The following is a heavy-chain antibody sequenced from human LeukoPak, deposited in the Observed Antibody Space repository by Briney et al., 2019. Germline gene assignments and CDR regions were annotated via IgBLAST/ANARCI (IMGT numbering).Heavy chain of an antibody. Sequence: GGSLRLSCAASGFTFSSYWMSWVRQAPGKGLEWVSTIRGSGASTYYADSVKGRFTISRDNSKNTLYLQMNSLRTEDTAVYYCARSGYTYGWDYWGRGTLVTVSS. CDR2: IRGSGAST. V-gene: IGHV3-23*01. CDR3: ARSGYTYGWDY. J-gene: IGHJ4*02. CDR1: GFTFSSYW. D-gene: IGHD5-18*01.